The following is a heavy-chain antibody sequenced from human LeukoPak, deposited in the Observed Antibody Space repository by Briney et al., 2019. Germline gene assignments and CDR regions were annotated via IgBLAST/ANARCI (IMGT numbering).Heavy chain of an antibody. V-gene: IGHV3-21*01. CDR3: AGSYYYYMDV. CDR2: ISSSSNYI. CDR1: GFTFSSYG. Sequence: GGSLRLSCAASGFTFSSYGMNWVRQAPGKGLEWVSSISSSSNYIYYVDSVKGRFTISRDNAKNSLYLQMNSLRAEDTAVYYCAGSYYYYMDVWGKGTTVTVSS. J-gene: IGHJ6*03.